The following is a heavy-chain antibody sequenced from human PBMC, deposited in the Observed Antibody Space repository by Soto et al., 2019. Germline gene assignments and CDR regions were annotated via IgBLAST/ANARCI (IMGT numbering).Heavy chain of an antibody. V-gene: IGHV4-59*01. Sequence: SETLSLTCTVSGGSISSYYWSWIRQPPGKGLEWIGYIYYSGSTNYNPSLKSRVTISVDTSKNQFSLKLSSVTAADTAVYYCARDSRDCSGGSCYDWNWFDPWGQGTLVTVSS. CDR2: IYYSGST. D-gene: IGHD2-15*01. J-gene: IGHJ5*02. CDR1: GGSISSYY. CDR3: ARDSRDCSGGSCYDWNWFDP.